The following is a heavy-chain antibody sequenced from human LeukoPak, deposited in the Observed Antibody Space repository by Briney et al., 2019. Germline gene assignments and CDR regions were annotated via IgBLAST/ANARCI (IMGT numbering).Heavy chain of an antibody. D-gene: IGHD1-26*01. Sequence: SETLSLTCTVPGGSVSSGSYYWSWIRQPPGKGLEWIGYIYYGGSTNYNPSLKSRVTISVDTSKNQFSLRLNSVTAADTAVYYCARSRAFNSGAFDPWGQGSLVTVSS. CDR2: IYYGGST. CDR1: GGSVSSGSYY. CDR3: ARSRAFNSGAFDP. V-gene: IGHV4-61*01. J-gene: IGHJ5*02.